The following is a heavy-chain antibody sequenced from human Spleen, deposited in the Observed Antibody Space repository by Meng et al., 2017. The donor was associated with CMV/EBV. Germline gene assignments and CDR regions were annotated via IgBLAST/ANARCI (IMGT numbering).Heavy chain of an antibody. CDR3: ARDLTPYQLDLRLPGGHGMDV. V-gene: IGHV4-34*01. CDR2: INHSGST. D-gene: IGHD2-2*01. Sequence: SETLSLTCAVYGGSFSGYYWSWIRQPPGKGLEWIGEINHSGSTNYNPSLKSRVTISVDTSKNQFSLKLSSVTAEDTAVYYCARDLTPYQLDLRLPGGHGMDVWGQGTTVTVSS. J-gene: IGHJ6*02. CDR1: GGSFSGYY.